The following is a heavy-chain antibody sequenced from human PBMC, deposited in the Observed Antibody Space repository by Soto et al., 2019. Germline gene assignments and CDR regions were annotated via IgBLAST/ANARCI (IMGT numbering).Heavy chain of an antibody. D-gene: IGHD3-10*01. J-gene: IGHJ6*02. V-gene: IGHV4-34*01. Sequence: PSETLSLTCAVYGGSFSGYYWSWIRQPPGKGLEWIGEINHSGSTNYILSLKSRVTISVDTSKNHFSLNLRSVTAADTAVYYCARDRFRAAPLYYYGMDVWGQGTTVTVSS. CDR1: GGSFSGYY. CDR3: ARDRFRAAPLYYYGMDV. CDR2: INHSGST.